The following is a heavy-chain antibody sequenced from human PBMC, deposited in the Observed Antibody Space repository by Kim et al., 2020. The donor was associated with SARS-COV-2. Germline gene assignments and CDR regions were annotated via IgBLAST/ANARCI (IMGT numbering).Heavy chain of an antibody. J-gene: IGHJ4*02. D-gene: IGHD5-18*01. V-gene: IGHV4-59*01. Sequence: PALTSRVTISVDTSKNQFALKLSSVTAADTAVYYCAREIRGYSYGFFDYWGQGTLVTVSS. CDR3: AREIRGYSYGFFDY.